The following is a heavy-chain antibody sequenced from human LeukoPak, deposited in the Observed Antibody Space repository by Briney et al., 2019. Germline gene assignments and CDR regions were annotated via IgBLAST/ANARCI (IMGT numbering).Heavy chain of an antibody. D-gene: IGHD1-26*01. Sequence: ASVKVSCKASGYTFTGYYMHWVRQAPGQGLEWMGWINPNSGGTNYAQKFQGRVTMTRDTSISTAYMELSSLRSDDAAVYYCARESTDSGRFFDYWGQGTLVTVSS. V-gene: IGHV1-2*02. J-gene: IGHJ4*02. CDR2: INPNSGGT. CDR3: ARESTDSGRFFDY. CDR1: GYTFTGYY.